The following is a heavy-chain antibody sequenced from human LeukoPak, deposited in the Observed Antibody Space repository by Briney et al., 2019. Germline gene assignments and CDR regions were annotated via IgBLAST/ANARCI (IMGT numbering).Heavy chain of an antibody. CDR3: ARDRGQHHGTQYYYYYYMDV. CDR2: IYYSGST. D-gene: IGHD3-10*01. V-gene: IGHV4-59*11. Sequence: PSETLSLTCTVSGGSISSHYWSWIRQPPGKGLEWIGYIYYSGSTNYNPSLKSRVTISVDTSKNQFSLKLSSVTAADTAVYYCARDRGQHHGTQYYYYYYMDVWGKGTTVTVSS. J-gene: IGHJ6*03. CDR1: GGSISSHY.